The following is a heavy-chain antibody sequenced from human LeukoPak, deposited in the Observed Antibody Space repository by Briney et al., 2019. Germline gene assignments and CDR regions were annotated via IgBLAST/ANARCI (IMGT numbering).Heavy chain of an antibody. Sequence: SETLSLTCTVSGVSISTFYWSWIRQPPGKGLEWIGHIYYSGSTNYNPSLTSRVTISVDASKNQFSLKLSSVTAADTAVYYCAGNGGAYSTRRYIDEWGQGNLVTVSS. CDR1: GVSISTFY. CDR2: IYYSGST. J-gene: IGHJ4*01. CDR3: AGNGGAYSTRRYIDE. V-gene: IGHV4-59*08. D-gene: IGHD6-13*01.